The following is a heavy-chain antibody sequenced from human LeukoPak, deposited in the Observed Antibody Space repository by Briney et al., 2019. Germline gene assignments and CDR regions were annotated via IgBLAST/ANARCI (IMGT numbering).Heavy chain of an antibody. Sequence: GESLRLSCAASGNYWMHWVRQAPGKGLVWVSNINSDGSWTSYADSVKGRFTISKDNAKNTVYLQMNNLRAEDTAVYYCVSFYETYWGRGTLVTVSS. CDR1: GNYW. CDR3: VSFYETY. V-gene: IGHV3-74*01. CDR2: INSDGSWT. D-gene: IGHD2-2*01. J-gene: IGHJ4*02.